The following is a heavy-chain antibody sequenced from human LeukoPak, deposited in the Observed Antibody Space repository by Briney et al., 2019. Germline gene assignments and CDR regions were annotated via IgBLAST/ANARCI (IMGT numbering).Heavy chain of an antibody. V-gene: IGHV4-4*07. Sequence: SETLSLTCTVSGGSISSYYWSWIRQPAGKGLEWIGRIYTSGSTNYNPSLKSRVTISVDTSKNQFSLKLSSVTAADTAVYYCASESRYCSGGSCFVTWFDPWGQGTLVTVSS. J-gene: IGHJ5*02. CDR2: IYTSGST. CDR1: GGSISSYY. CDR3: ASESRYCSGGSCFVTWFDP. D-gene: IGHD2-15*01.